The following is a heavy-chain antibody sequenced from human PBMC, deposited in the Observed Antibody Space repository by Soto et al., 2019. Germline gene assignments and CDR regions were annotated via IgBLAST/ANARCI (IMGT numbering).Heavy chain of an antibody. Sequence: PGGSLRLSCAASGFTFSSYAMSWVRQAPGKGLEWVSAISGSGGSTYYADSVKGRFTISRDNSKNTLYLQMNSLRAEDTAVYYCAKIAAAGTHPDTDYYYYYGMDVWGQGTTVTVSS. D-gene: IGHD6-13*01. CDR3: AKIAAAGTHPDTDYYYYYGMDV. V-gene: IGHV3-23*01. J-gene: IGHJ6*02. CDR2: ISGSGGST. CDR1: GFTFSSYA.